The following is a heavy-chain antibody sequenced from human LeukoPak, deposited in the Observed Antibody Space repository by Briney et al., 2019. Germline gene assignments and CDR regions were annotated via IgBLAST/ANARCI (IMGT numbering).Heavy chain of an antibody. Sequence: RPSETLSLTCAVYGGSFSGYYWSWIRQPPGKGLERIGEINHSGSTNYNPSLKSRVTISVDTSKNQFSLKLSSVTAADTAVYYCARAFGVVIHKRYYYYLDVWAKGPRSPSP. D-gene: IGHD3-3*01. CDR2: INHSGST. CDR3: ARAFGVVIHKRYYYYLDV. CDR1: GGSFSGYY. J-gene: IGHJ6*03. V-gene: IGHV4-34*01.